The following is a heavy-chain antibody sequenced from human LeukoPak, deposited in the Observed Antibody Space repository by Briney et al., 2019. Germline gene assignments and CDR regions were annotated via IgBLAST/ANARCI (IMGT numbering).Heavy chain of an antibody. CDR2: ISSSSSYI. CDR1: GFTFSRYS. V-gene: IGHV3-21*06. CDR3: ARDDYYGSGSSWSDYYMDV. J-gene: IGHJ6*03. D-gene: IGHD3-10*01. Sequence: GGSLRLSCAASGFTFSRYSMNWVRQAPGKGLEWVSSISSSSSYIYYADSVKGRLTIFRDNAKNSLYLQMNSLRAEDTAVYYCARDDYYGSGSSWSDYYMDVWGKGTTVTISS.